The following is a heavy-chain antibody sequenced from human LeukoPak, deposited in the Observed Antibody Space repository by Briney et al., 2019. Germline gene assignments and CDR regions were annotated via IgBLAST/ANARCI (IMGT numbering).Heavy chain of an antibody. V-gene: IGHV4-59*07. D-gene: IGHD3-3*01. CDR2: IYYSGST. Sequence: SDTLSLTCTVSCGSISSYYWSWIRQPPGKGLEWIGYIYYSGSTNYNPSLKSRVTISVDTSKNQFSLKLSSVTAADTAVYYCARALYYDFWSYMDVWGKGTTVTVSS. CDR3: ARALYYDFWSYMDV. J-gene: IGHJ6*03. CDR1: CGSISSYY.